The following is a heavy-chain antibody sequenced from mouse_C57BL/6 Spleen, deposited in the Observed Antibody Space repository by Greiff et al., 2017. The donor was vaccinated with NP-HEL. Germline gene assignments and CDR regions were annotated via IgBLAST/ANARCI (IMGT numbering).Heavy chain of an antibody. J-gene: IGHJ3*01. CDR2: INYDGSST. V-gene: IGHV5-16*01. CDR3: ARGDYGTSWFAY. Sequence: EVQLVESEGGLVQPGSSMKLSCTASGFTFSDYYMAWVRQVPEKGLEWVANINYDGSSTYYLDSLKSRFIISRDNAKNILYLQMSSLKSEDTATYYCARGDYGTSWFAYWGQGTLVTVSA. D-gene: IGHD1-1*01. CDR1: GFTFSDYY.